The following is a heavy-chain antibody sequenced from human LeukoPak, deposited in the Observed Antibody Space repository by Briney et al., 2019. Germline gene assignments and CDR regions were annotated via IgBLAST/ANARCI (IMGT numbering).Heavy chain of an antibody. CDR2: ISSSSSYI. Sequence: GGSLRLSCAASGFTFSSYSMNWVRQAPGKGLEWVSSISSSSSYIYYADSVKGRFTISRDNAKNSLYLQMNSLRAEDTAVYYCARGLNTVTTPDYWGQGTLVTVSS. J-gene: IGHJ4*02. CDR3: ARGLNTVTTPDY. V-gene: IGHV3-21*01. D-gene: IGHD4-17*01. CDR1: GFTFSSYS.